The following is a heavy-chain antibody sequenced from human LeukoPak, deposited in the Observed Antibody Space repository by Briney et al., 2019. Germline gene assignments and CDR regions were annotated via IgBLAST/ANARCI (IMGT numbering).Heavy chain of an antibody. CDR2: INQDGSEK. CDR1: GFIFSSLR. D-gene: IGHD4-17*01. J-gene: IGHJ4*02. Sequence: GGSLRLSCAGSGFIFSSLRMIWVRQAPGKGLEWVANINQDGSEKYYVDSVKGRFTISRDNTKSSMYLEMNSLRAEDTAVYYCVRYRDGEYDFWGQGGLVTVSS. CDR3: VRYRDGEYDF. V-gene: IGHV3-7*03.